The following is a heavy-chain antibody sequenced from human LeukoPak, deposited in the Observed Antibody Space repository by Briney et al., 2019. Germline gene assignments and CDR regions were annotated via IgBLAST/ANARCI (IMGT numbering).Heavy chain of an antibody. D-gene: IGHD6-19*01. CDR1: GFTFSSYG. Sequence: GGSLRLSCSASGFTFSSYGIHWVRQAPGKGLEYVSGISSNGGSTYYADSVKGRFTISRDNSKNTVYLQMSSLRAEDTAVYYCVRHPSRSSGWLWYFDLWGRGALVTVSS. CDR2: ISSNGGST. J-gene: IGHJ2*01. V-gene: IGHV3-64D*06. CDR3: VRHPSRSSGWLWYFDL.